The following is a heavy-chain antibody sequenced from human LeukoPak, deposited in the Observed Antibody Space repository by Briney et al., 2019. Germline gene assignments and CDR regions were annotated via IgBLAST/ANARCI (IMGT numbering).Heavy chain of an antibody. J-gene: IGHJ5*02. CDR3: ARGGYCSSTSCSWFDP. V-gene: IGHV4-59*01. Sequence: PSETLSLTCTVSGGSISSYYWSWIRQPPGKGLEGIGYIYYSGSTNYNPSLKSRVTISVDTSKNQFSLKLSSVTAADTAVYYCARGGYCSSTSCSWFDPWGQGTLVTVSS. CDR2: IYYSGST. D-gene: IGHD2-2*01. CDR1: GGSISSYY.